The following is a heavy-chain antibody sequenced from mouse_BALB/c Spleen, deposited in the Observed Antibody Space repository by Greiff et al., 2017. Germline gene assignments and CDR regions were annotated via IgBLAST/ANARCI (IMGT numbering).Heavy chain of an antibody. V-gene: IGHV3-2*02. Sequence: DVQLQESGPGLVKPSQSLSLTCTVTGYSITSDYAWNWIRQFPGNKLEWMGYISYSGSTSYNPSLKSRISITRDTSKNQFFLQLNSVTTEDTATYYCARSITTAFDYWGQGTTLTVSS. CDR1: GYSITSDYA. CDR2: ISYSGST. CDR3: ARSITTAFDY. J-gene: IGHJ2*01. D-gene: IGHD1-1*01.